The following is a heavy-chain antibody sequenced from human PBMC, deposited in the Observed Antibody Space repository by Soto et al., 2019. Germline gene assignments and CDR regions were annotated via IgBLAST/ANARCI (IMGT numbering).Heavy chain of an antibody. V-gene: IGHV4-39*01. CDR2: IYYSGST. D-gene: IGHD5-12*01. J-gene: IGHJ5*02. CDR1: GGSISSSSYY. Sequence: PSETLSLTCTVSGGSISSSSYYWGWFRQPPGKGLEWIGSIYYSGSTYYNPSLKSRVTISVDTSKNQFSLKLSSVTAADTAVYYCARIHLGYGWFDPWGQGTLVTVS. CDR3: ARIHLGYGWFDP.